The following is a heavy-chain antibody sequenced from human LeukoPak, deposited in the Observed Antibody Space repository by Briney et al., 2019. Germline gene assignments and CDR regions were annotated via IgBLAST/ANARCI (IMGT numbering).Heavy chain of an antibody. CDR1: GFTFSDYY. CDR3: ARALGQLDG. D-gene: IGHD1-1*01. J-gene: IGHJ4*02. Sequence: TGGSLRLSCAASGFTFSDYYMSWIRQPPGKGLEWIGEINHSGSTNYNPSLKSRVTISVDTSKNQFSLKLSSVTAADTAVYYCARALGQLDGWGQGTLVTVSS. CDR2: INHSGST. V-gene: IGHV4-34*01.